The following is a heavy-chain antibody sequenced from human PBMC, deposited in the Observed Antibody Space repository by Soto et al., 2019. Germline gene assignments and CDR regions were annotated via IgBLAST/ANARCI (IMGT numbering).Heavy chain of an antibody. V-gene: IGHV4-61*01. D-gene: IGHD2-21*02. CDR2: IYYSGST. Sequence: SETLSLTCTVSGGSVSSGSYYWSWIRQPPGKGLEWIGYIYYSGSTNYNPSLKSRVTISVDTSKNQFSLKLSSVTAADTAVYYCASAVTADFDYWGQGTLVTVSS. CDR1: GGSVSSGSYY. J-gene: IGHJ4*02. CDR3: ASAVTADFDY.